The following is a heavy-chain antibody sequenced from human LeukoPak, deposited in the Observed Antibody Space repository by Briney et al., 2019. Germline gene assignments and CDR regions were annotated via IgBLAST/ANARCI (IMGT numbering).Heavy chain of an antibody. Sequence: GASVKVSCKASGYSFTSFGISWVRQAPGQGLEWMGWISAYNGNTKYAQKFQGRVTMTTDISTSTAYMELRSLRSDDTAVFYCVRDLGVDTSMIFFDYWGQGTLVTVSS. CDR1: GYSFTSFG. CDR2: ISAYNGNT. D-gene: IGHD5-18*01. V-gene: IGHV1-18*01. J-gene: IGHJ4*02. CDR3: VRDLGVDTSMIFFDY.